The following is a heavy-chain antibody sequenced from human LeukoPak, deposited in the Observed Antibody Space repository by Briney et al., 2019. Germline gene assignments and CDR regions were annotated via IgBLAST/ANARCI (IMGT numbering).Heavy chain of an antibody. CDR1: GFTFSSYS. CDR3: AKDMGSRDGYNFEGGGFDY. D-gene: IGHD5-24*01. V-gene: IGHV3-9*03. Sequence: PGGSLRLSCAASGFTFSSYSMNWVRQAPGKGLEWVSGISWNSGSIGYADSVKGRFTISRDNAKNSLYLQMNSLRAEDMALYYCAKDMGSRDGYNFEGGGFDYWGQGTLVTVSS. CDR2: ISWNSGSI. J-gene: IGHJ4*02.